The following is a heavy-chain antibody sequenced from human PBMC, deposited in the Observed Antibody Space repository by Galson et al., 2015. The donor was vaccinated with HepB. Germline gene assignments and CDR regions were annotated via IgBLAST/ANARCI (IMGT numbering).Heavy chain of an antibody. D-gene: IGHD3-10*01. CDR1: EFTFSSYW. J-gene: IGHJ6*02. V-gene: IGHV3-7*03. CDR3: ARRISLVRGIITKPDYYYGMDV. CDR2: INPDGSEK. Sequence: LRLSCAASEFTFSSYWMDWVRQAPGKGLEWVANINPDGSEKYYVASLKGRFTISRDNAKNSLYLQMDSLRAEDTAVYYCARRISLVRGIITKPDYYYGMDVWGQGTTVTVAS.